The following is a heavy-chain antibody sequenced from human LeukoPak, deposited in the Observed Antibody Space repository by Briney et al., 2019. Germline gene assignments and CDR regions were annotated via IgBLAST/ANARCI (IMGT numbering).Heavy chain of an antibody. V-gene: IGHV3-66*01. CDR2: IYSGGST. Sequence: GGSLRLSCAASGFTVSSNYMSWVRQAPGKGLEWVSVIYSGGSTYYADSVKGRFTISRDNSKNTLYLQMNSLRAEDTAVYYCAKSAYSSGWFRAFDIWGQGTLVTVSS. D-gene: IGHD6-19*01. CDR1: GFTVSSNY. CDR3: AKSAYSSGWFRAFDI. J-gene: IGHJ3*02.